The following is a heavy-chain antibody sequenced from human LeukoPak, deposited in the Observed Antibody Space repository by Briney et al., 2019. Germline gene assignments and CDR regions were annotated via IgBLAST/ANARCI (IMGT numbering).Heavy chain of an antibody. CDR3: ASGYCSGTSCYVGWIDP. J-gene: IGHJ5*02. V-gene: IGHV1-2*02. Sequence: ASVKVSCKASGYTFTDYYIHWVRQAPGQGLEWMGWINRNNGGTKYARKFQGRVTMTRDTSISTAYMELSRLRSDDTAIYYCASGYCSGTSCYVGWIDPWGQGTLVTVSS. CDR1: GYTFTDYY. CDR2: INRNNGGT. D-gene: IGHD2-2*03.